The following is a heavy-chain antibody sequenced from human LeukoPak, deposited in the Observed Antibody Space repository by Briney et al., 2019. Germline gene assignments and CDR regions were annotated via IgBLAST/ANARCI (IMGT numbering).Heavy chain of an antibody. CDR1: GFDFNIYE. CDR2: ISADGATI. D-gene: IGHD3-10*01. J-gene: IGHJ4*02. Sequence: PGGSLRLSCAASGFDFNIYEMNWVRQAPGKGLEWVSYISADGATIYYADSVKGRFTFSRDTMKSSLHLQMSSLRAEDTAVYYCAGSRYPEPQDLNYWGQGTLVIVS. V-gene: IGHV3-48*03. CDR3: AGSRYPEPQDLNY.